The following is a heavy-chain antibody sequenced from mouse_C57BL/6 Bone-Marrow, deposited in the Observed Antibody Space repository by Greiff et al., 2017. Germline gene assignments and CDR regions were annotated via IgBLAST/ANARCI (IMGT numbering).Heavy chain of an antibody. J-gene: IGHJ2*01. D-gene: IGHD2-12*01. Sequence: QVQLQQPGAELVRPGSSVKLSCKASGYTFTSYWMDWVKQRPGQGLEWIGNIYPSDSETHYNQKFKDKATLTVDKSSITAYMQLSSLTSEDSAVYYDARERAGTTRVAVDYWGQGTTLTVSS. CDR1: GYTFTSYW. CDR2: IYPSDSET. CDR3: ARERAGTTRVAVDY. V-gene: IGHV1-61*01.